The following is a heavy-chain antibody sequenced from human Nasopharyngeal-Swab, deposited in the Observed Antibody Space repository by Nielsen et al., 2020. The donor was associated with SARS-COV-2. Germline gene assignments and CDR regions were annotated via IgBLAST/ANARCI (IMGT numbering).Heavy chain of an antibody. J-gene: IGHJ4*02. Sequence: GESLKISCAASGFTFSSYWMSWVRQAPGKGLEWVANIKQDGSEKYYVDPVKGRFTISRDNAKNSLYLQMNSLRAEDTAVYYCARDLDYYDSSGYDYWGQGTLVTVSS. CDR1: GFTFSSYW. CDR3: ARDLDYYDSSGYDY. V-gene: IGHV3-7*01. D-gene: IGHD3-22*01. CDR2: IKQDGSEK.